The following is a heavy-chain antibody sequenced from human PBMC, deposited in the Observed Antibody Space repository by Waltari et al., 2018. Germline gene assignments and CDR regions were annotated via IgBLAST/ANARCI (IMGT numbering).Heavy chain of an antibody. CDR2: VSSTGGA. V-gene: IGHV4-61*02. CDR3: AREDLAVRKTGGFDY. J-gene: IGHJ4*02. Sequence: QVLLQESGPGLVPASQPLSLTCTVSGDSISSADYYWSWIRRPAGKEMQWIGRVSSTGGANYDPSLKRRATISVDSSKNEFSLSLTSVTAADTATYYCAREDLAVRKTGGFDYWGQGVMVSVSS. D-gene: IGHD6-19*01. CDR1: GDSISSADYY.